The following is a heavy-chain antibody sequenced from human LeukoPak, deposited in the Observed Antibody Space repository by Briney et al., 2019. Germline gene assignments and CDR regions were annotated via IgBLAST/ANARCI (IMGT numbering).Heavy chain of an antibody. J-gene: IGHJ6*02. CDR1: GGSISNDY. V-gene: IGHV4-59*01. CDR2: IYYSGST. D-gene: IGHD4-23*01. CDR3: ARDRYGGRKRMDR. Sequence: SETLSLTCTVSGGSISNDYWSWIRQPPGKGLEWIGYIYYSGSTNYNPSLRSRVTISVDTSKNQFSLKLSSVTAADTAVYYCARDRYGGRKRMDRWGQGTTVTVSS.